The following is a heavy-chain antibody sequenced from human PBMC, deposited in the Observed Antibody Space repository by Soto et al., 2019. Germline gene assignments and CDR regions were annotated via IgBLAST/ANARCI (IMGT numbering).Heavy chain of an antibody. D-gene: IGHD3-22*01. CDR3: ARQPLDYYHDAFDI. CDR1: GDSFTTDW. CDR2: IHHDDSDT. V-gene: IGHV5-51*01. Sequence: GASLKISCRDFGDSFTTDWIGWLRQMPRKGLEWMGIIHHDDSDTRYSPSFQGQVIFAAGKSISTAYRQWSSLKASDTAMYYCARQPLDYYHDAFDIWGKGRRVTV. J-gene: IGHJ3*02.